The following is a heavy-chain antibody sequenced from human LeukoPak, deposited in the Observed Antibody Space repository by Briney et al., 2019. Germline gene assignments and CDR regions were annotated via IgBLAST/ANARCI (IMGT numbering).Heavy chain of an antibody. CDR3: AKQEGQMFGQYYVDY. Sequence: GGSLRLSCAASGFHFSGYAMSWVRLAPGKGLEWVAVITGSGGNTYYAASVKGRFTISRANSKDTLFLQMDSPRAADTAIYYCAKQEGQMFGQYYVDYWGPGTQVTVSS. CDR2: ITGSGGNT. V-gene: IGHV3-23*01. CDR1: GFHFSGYA. D-gene: IGHD3-10*02. J-gene: IGHJ4*02.